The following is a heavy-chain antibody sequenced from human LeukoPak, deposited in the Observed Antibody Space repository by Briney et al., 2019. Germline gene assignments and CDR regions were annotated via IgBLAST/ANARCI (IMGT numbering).Heavy chain of an antibody. CDR2: LYYSGSI. CDR3: AREYYDSTGYYYFDY. V-gene: IGHV4-39*01. J-gene: IGHJ4*02. D-gene: IGHD3-22*01. CDR1: GGAITGSSYY. Sequence: SETLSLTCTVSGGAITGSSYYWGWIRQSPGKGLEWIGSLYYSGSIYYNPSLKSRVSMSADTSKNQFSLKLNSLTAADKAVYYCAREYYDSTGYYYFDYWDQGTLVTVSS.